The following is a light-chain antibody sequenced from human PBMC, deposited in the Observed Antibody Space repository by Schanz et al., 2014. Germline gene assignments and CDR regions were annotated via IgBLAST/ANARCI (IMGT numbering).Light chain of an antibody. J-gene: IGKJ4*01. CDR2: DAS. V-gene: IGKV1-5*01. CDR1: ESLSSW. CDR3: QQYNSYSPPLT. Sequence: DIQMTQSPSTLSASVGDRVTITCRASESLSSWLAWYQQKPGKAPCLLISDASSLESGVPSRFSGSGSGTEFTLTISSLQPDDFATYYCQQYNSYSPPLTFGGGTKVEIK.